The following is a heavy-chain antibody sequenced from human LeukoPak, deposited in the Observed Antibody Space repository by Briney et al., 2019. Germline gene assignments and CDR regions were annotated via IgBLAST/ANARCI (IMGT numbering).Heavy chain of an antibody. CDR3: ARGRVPAAIPYYYYGMDV. D-gene: IGHD2-2*01. CDR2: INHSGST. Sequence: SETLSLTCAVYGGSLSGYYWSWIRQPPGKGLEWIGEINHSGSTNYNPSLKSRVTISVDTSKNQFSLKLSSVTAADTAVYYCARGRVPAAIPYYYYGMDVWGKGTTVTVSS. CDR1: GGSLSGYY. V-gene: IGHV4-34*01. J-gene: IGHJ6*04.